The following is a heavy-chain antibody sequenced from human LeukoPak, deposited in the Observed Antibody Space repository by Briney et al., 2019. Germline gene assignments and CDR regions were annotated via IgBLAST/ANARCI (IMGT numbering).Heavy chain of an antibody. CDR1: GYTFTSHA. D-gene: IGHD6-6*01. Sequence: ASVKVSCKASGYTFTSHAINWVRQAPGQGLEWLGWINTNAGNPTYAQGFTGRFVFALDTSVSTAYLQISSLKPEDTARYYCARAPEYLRGAFDIWGQGTMVTVSS. CDR2: INTNAGNP. CDR3: ARAPEYLRGAFDI. J-gene: IGHJ3*02. V-gene: IGHV7-4-1*02.